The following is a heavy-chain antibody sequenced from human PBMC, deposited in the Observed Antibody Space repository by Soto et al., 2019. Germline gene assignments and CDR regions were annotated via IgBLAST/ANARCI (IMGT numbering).Heavy chain of an antibody. Sequence: SETLSLTCAVYGESFSAYHLSWIRQPPGKGLEWIGEISHSGSTNYNPSLKSRVTISVDRSKNQFSLKLRSLTAADTAVYYCARGLGGRSDFWGQGNLVTSPQ. CDR1: GESFSAYH. J-gene: IGHJ4*02. CDR2: ISHSGST. V-gene: IGHV4-34*01. CDR3: ARGLGGRSDF.